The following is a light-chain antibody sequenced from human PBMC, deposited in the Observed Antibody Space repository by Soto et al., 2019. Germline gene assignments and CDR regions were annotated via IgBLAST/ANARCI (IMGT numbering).Light chain of an antibody. J-gene: IGKJ4*01. CDR3: QQYGSSPLT. CDR1: QSVSSY. CDR2: GAS. Sequence: EIVLTQSPATLSLSPGERATLSCRASQSVSSYLAWYQQKPGLAPRLLIYGASSRATGIPDRFSGSGSGTDFTPTISRLEPEDFAVYYCQQYGSSPLTFGGGTKVDIK. V-gene: IGKV3-20*01.